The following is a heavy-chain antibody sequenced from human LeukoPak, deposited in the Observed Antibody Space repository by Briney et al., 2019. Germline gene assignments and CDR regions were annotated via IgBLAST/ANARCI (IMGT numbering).Heavy chain of an antibody. D-gene: IGHD3-16*01. J-gene: IGHJ4*02. CDR2: INHSGGT. Sequence: PSVTLSLTCAVYGGSFSGYYWSWIRQSPEKGLEWIGEINHSGGTNYNPSLKSRVTISVDTSKNQFSLKLSSVTAADTAVYYCTRGDYAPRFDYWGRGTLVTVSS. CDR3: TRGDYAPRFDY. V-gene: IGHV4-34*01. CDR1: GGSFSGYY.